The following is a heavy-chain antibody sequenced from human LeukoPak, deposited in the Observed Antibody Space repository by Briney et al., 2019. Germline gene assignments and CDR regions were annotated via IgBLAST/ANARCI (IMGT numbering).Heavy chain of an antibody. CDR1: GITFSKAW. J-gene: IGHJ6*02. CDR3: TAYRDGYNLYYGMDV. Sequence: GGSPRLSCAAPGITFSKAWVSWGRQAPGEGGGWGGRIKSKTDGGTTDYAAPVKGRFTISRDDSKNTLYLQMNSLKTEDTAVYYCTAYRDGYNLYYGMDVWGQGTTVTVSS. CDR2: IKSKTDGGTT. V-gene: IGHV3-15*01. D-gene: IGHD5-24*01.